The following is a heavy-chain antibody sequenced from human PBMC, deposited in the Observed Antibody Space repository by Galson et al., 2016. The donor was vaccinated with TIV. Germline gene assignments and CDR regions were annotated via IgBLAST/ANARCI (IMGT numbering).Heavy chain of an antibody. CDR2: ISGSGDRT. CDR3: AKEIGEGAYGSGSGLDV. J-gene: IGHJ6*02. Sequence: SLRLSCAASGFTFIIFDMSWVRQAPGKGLEWVSAISGSGDRTYYADSVKGRFTISRDTSQNTLYLQMNSLRAEETAIYYCAKEIGEGAYGSGSGLDVWGQGTTVTVSS. CDR1: GFTFIIFD. V-gene: IGHV3-23*01. D-gene: IGHD3-10*01.